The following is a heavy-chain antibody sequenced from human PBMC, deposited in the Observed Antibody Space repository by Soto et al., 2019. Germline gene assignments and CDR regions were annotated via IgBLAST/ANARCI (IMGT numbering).Heavy chain of an antibody. D-gene: IGHD3-10*01. V-gene: IGHV4-28*03. J-gene: IGHJ3*02. CDR3: DKDGKGVGPDDAFDT. Sequence: HSESLALTCAVSGVCARSGDGGVWIRQPPGKGPEGIGYIYYTGSTHYNPSLKSRVTISVDTSKNQFSLKLSSVTAADTAVYYCDKDGKGVGPDDAFDTWGQGTTVTVSS. CDR1: GVCARSGDG. CDR2: IYYTGST.